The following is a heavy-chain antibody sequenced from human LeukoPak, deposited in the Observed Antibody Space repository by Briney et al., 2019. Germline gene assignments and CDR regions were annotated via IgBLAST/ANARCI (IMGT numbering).Heavy chain of an antibody. Sequence: PGGSLRLSCPPAGFTFSSSSISWVRQAPGNGLEWVAGISSIVGTTYYADSMNGRFTISRDTSKNPLYLPINSLRAEHTAVHYCAKGLGGSYYFASWGEGALVTVSS. D-gene: IGHD1-26*01. CDR3: AKGLGGSYYFAS. V-gene: IGHV3-23*01. CDR2: ISSIVGTT. CDR1: GFTFSSSS. J-gene: IGHJ4*02.